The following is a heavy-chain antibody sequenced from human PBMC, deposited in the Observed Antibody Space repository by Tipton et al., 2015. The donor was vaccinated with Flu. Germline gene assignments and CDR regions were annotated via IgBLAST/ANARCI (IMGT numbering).Heavy chain of an antibody. V-gene: IGHV4-39*07. CDR2: VDYRGST. J-gene: IGHJ5*02. Sequence: LRLSCAVSGVSTTSTLYYWGWIRQSPEKGLEWIGTVDYRGSTYYNPSLKSRVTISIDTSKNQFSLKLTSVTAADTAVYYCDADGEAFDPWGPGTLVTVSS. D-gene: IGHD4-17*01. CDR3: DADGEAFDP. CDR1: GVSTTSTLYY.